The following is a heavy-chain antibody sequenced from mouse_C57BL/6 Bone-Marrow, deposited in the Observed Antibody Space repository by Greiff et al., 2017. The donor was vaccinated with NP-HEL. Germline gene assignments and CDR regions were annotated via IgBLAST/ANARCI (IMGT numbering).Heavy chain of an antibody. D-gene: IGHD2-5*01. CDR1: GFTFSDYY. CDR3: ARRSNYGYAMDY. CDR2: ISNGGGST. Sequence: EVNLVESGGGLVQPGGSLKLSCAASGFTFSDYYMYWVRQTPEKRLEWVAYISNGGGSTYYPDTVKGRFTISRDNAKNTLYLQMSRLKSEDTAMYYCARRSNYGYAMDYWGQGTSVTVSS. V-gene: IGHV5-12*01. J-gene: IGHJ4*01.